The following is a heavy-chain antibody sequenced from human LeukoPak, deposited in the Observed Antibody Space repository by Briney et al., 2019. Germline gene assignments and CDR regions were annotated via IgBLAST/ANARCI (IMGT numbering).Heavy chain of an antibody. CDR2: ISWNSGSI. V-gene: IGHV3-9*01. CDR1: GFTFDDYA. J-gene: IGHJ4*02. D-gene: IGHD6-13*01. CDR3: AKDIRDIAAAVDY. Sequence: GGSLRLSCAASGFTFDDYAVHWVRQAPGKGLAWVSGISWNSGSIGYADSVKGRFTISRDNAKNSLYLQMNSLRAEDTALYYCAKDIRDIAAAVDYWGQGTLVTVSS.